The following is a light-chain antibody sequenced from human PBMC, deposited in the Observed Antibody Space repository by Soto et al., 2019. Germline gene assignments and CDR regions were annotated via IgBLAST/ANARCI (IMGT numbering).Light chain of an antibody. CDR1: QSVTYDQ. CDR3: QQYGDLPPT. CDR2: GAS. Sequence: EIVLTQSPDTLSLSPGERATLSCRASQSVTYDQLAWYRQTPGQAPRLLIYGASSRAAGIPDRFSGSGSGTDFTLTISRLEPEDFVVYHCQQYGDLPPTFGQATKVDIK. V-gene: IGKV3-20*01. J-gene: IGKJ1*01.